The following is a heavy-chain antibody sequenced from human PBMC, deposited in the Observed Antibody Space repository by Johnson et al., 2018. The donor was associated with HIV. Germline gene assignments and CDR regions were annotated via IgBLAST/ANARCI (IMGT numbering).Heavy chain of an antibody. J-gene: IGHJ3*02. CDR1: EFTFKDYY. V-gene: IGHV3-11*01. Sequence: QVQLVESGGGVVQPGGSLRLSCAASEFTFKDYYMNWIRQAPGKGLEWVSHISSSGTTKYYSDSVKGRFTISRDNAKNSLYLQMNSLRAEDTALYYCAASPEDLRAFDIWGQGTMVTVSS. CDR2: ISSSGTTK. CDR3: AASPEDLRAFDI. D-gene: IGHD2-15*01.